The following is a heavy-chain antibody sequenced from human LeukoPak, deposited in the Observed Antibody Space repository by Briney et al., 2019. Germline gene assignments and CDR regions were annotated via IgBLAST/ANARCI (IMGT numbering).Heavy chain of an antibody. CDR1: GYSISSGYY. D-gene: IGHD3-10*01. V-gene: IGHV4-30-4*08. CDR3: ARGYYGSATAAPTN. Sequence: PSETLSLTCAVSGYSISSGYYWSWIRQPPGKGLEWIGYIYYSGSTYYNPSLKSRVTISVDTSKNQFSLKLSSVTAADTAVYYCARGYYGSATAAPTNWGQGTLVTVSS. J-gene: IGHJ4*02. CDR2: IYYSGST.